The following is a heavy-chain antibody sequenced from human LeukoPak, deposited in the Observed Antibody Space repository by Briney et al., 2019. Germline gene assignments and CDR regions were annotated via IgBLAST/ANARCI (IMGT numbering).Heavy chain of an antibody. CDR2: INPSGGKT. CDR1: GYTFTSYY. V-gene: IGHV1-2*02. CDR3: ASASVRPASRFDP. J-gene: IGHJ5*02. Sequence: ASVKVSCKASGYTFTSYYMHWVRQAPGQGLEWMGIINPSGGKTNYAQKFQGRVTMTRDTSISTAYMELSRLRSDDTAVYYCASASVRPASRFDPWGQGTLVTVSS. D-gene: IGHD4-17*01.